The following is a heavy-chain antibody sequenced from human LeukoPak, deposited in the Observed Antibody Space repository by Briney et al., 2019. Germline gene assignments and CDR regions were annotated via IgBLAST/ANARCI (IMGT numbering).Heavy chain of an antibody. V-gene: IGHV4-34*01. J-gene: IGHJ6*03. CDR1: GGSFSGYY. CDR3: ARRMGRRFGERYYYYHYMDV. D-gene: IGHD3-10*01. CDR2: INHSGSI. Sequence: PSETLSLTCAVFGGSFSGYYWIWIRQPPGKGLEWIGEINHSGSINYNSSLKSRVTISVDTPKNQFSLKVSSVTAADTAVYYCARRMGRRFGERYYYYHYMDVWGKGTTVTISS.